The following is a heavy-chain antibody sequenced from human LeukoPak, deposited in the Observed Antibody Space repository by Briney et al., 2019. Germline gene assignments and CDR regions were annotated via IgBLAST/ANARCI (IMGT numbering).Heavy chain of an antibody. D-gene: IGHD2-2*01. CDR3: AARYCSSSSCYLDQ. V-gene: IGHV3-7*01. CDR2: IKEDGSEK. Sequence: AGGSLRLSCAASGLTFNSYWMSWVRQAPGKGLEWVANIKEDGSEKYYVDSVKGRFTISRDNAKSSLYLQMHSLRAEDTAVYYCAARYCSSSSCYLDQWGQGTLVTVSS. CDR1: GLTFNSYW. J-gene: IGHJ4*02.